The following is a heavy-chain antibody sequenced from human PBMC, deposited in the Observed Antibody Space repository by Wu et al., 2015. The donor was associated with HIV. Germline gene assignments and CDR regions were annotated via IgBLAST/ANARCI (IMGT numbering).Heavy chain of an antibody. J-gene: IGHJ6*02. Sequence: QVQLVQSGAEVKKPGSSVKVSCKASGGTFSSYAFTWVRQAPGQGLEWMGGIIPISGRANYAQNFQGRVTITTDESTSTAYMELSSLRSDDTAVYYCASGRRGHCDAGGRYAGYYYYCGMAVWGQGTTVTVSS. CDR1: GGTFSSYA. CDR2: IIPISGRA. D-gene: IGHD2-15*01. V-gene: IGHV1-69*05. CDR3: ASGRRGHCDAGGRYAGYYYYCGMAV.